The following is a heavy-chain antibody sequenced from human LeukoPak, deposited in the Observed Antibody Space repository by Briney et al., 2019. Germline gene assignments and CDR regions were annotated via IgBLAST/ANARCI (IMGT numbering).Heavy chain of an antibody. D-gene: IGHD3-22*01. CDR1: GFTFIVST. CDR2: IRSKANNYAT. CDR3: ISDSSDYYYELKWDY. J-gene: IGHJ4*02. Sequence: GGSLRLSCAASGFTFIVSTMHWVRQASGKGLEWVGRIRSKANNYATAYAASVKGRFTISRDDSKNTANLQMNSLKTEDTAVYYCISDSSDYYYELKWDYWGQGTLVTVSS. V-gene: IGHV3-73*01.